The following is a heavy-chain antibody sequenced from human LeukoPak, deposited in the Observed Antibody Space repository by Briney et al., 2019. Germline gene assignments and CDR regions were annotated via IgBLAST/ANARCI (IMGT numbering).Heavy chain of an antibody. Sequence: PSETLSLTCTVSGYSISSGYFWGWIRQPPGKGLECIGTIYHSGSTYYNPSLKSQVTISVDTSKNQFSLKLNSVTAADTAVYYCARGGYYYDSSGYFPSMDVWGKGTTVTVSS. D-gene: IGHD3-22*01. V-gene: IGHV4-38-2*02. CDR1: GYSISSGYF. J-gene: IGHJ6*03. CDR3: ARGGYYYDSSGYFPSMDV. CDR2: IYHSGST.